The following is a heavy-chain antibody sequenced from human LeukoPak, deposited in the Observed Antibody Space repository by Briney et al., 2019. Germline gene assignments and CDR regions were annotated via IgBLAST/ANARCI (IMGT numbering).Heavy chain of an antibody. J-gene: IGHJ5*02. V-gene: IGHV3-23*01. CDR2: ISGSGDTT. CDR3: ARDSGVFYGWFDP. Sequence: QPGGSQRLSCAAPGFTFSIYAMSWVRQAPGKGLEWVSRISGSGDTTHYAASVRGRFTISRDNSKNTVYLQMNTLRAEDTAAYYCARDSGVFYGWFDPWGQGTLVTVSS. D-gene: IGHD3-22*01. CDR1: GFTFSIYA.